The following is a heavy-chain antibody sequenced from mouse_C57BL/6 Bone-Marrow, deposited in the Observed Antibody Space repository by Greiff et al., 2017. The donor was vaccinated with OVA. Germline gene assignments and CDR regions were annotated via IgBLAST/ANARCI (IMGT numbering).Heavy chain of an antibody. CDR3: SRHGNGNPYYFDY. V-gene: IGHV5-6*01. Sequence: EVQLVESGGDLVKPGGSLKLSCAASGFTFSSYGMSWVRQTPDKRLEWVATISSGGSSTYYPDSVKGRFTISRDNAKNTLYLQMSSLKSEDTAMYYCSRHGNGNPYYFDYWGQGTTLTVSS. CDR2: ISSGGSST. D-gene: IGHD2-1*01. J-gene: IGHJ2*01. CDR1: GFTFSSYG.